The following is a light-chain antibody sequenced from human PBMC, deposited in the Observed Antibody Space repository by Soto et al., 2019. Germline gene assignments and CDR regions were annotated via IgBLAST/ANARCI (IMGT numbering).Light chain of an antibody. Sequence: QTVVTQPPSASGTPGQRVTISCSGSRSNIETYTVNWYQQLPGTAPKLLIYSNDQRPSGVPDRFSGSKSGTSASLAISGLQSEDEADYYCAAWDDRLNGVVFGGGTKLTVL. CDR1: RSNIETYT. V-gene: IGLV1-44*01. J-gene: IGLJ2*01. CDR2: SND. CDR3: AAWDDRLNGVV.